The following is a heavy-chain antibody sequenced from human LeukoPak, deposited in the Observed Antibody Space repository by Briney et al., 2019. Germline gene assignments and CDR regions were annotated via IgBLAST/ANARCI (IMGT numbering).Heavy chain of an antibody. CDR2: ISGSGGST. J-gene: IGHJ5*02. CDR1: GFTFSSYA. D-gene: IGHD5-12*01. V-gene: IGHV3-23*01. CDR3: AKVSGYDYPASYNWFDP. Sequence: PGGSLRLSCAASGFTFSSYAMCWVRQAPGKGLEWVSAISGSGGSTYYADSVKGRFTISRDNSKNTLYLQMNSLRAEDTAVYYCAKVSGYDYPASYNWFDPWGQGTLVTVSS.